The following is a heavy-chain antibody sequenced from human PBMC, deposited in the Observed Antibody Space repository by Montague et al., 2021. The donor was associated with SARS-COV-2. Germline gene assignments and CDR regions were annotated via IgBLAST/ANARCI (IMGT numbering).Heavy chain of an antibody. Sequence: SETLSLTCAVYGGSFSGYYWSWIRQPPEKGLEWIGEINQSGRTNNNTSLKSRVIISVDTSKNQLSLKLSSVTAADTAVYYCARRGSSVWEVTVSAELDYWGQGILVIVSS. J-gene: IGHJ4*02. CDR1: GGSFSGYY. CDR3: ARRGSSVWEVTVSAELDY. CDR2: INQSGRT. V-gene: IGHV4-34*01. D-gene: IGHD3-10*01.